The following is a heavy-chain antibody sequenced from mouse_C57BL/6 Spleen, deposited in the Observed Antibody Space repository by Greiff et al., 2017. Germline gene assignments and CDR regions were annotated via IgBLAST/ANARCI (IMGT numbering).Heavy chain of an antibody. D-gene: IGHD2-4*01. J-gene: IGHJ3*01. CDR2: FYPGSGSI. CDR1: GYTFTEYT. V-gene: IGHV1-62-2*01. CDR3: GRHEGDYDYGGGFAY. Sequence: LQESGAELVKPGASVKLSCKASGYTFTEYTIHWVKQRSGQGLEWIGWFYPGSGSIKYNEKFKDKATLTADKSSSTVYMELSRLTSEDSAVXFCGRHEGDYDYGGGFAYWGQGTLVTVSA.